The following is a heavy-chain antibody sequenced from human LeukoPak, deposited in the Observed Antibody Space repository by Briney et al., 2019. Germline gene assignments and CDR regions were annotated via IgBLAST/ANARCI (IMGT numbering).Heavy chain of an antibody. CDR1: GFTFSSYS. Sequence: PGGSLRLSCAASGFTFSSYSMNWVRQAPGKGLVWLSHITSDGSGTSYADSVKGRFTISRDNAKYTLYLQMNSLRAEDTAVYYCAKDQGARYYGSGSSWFDPWGQGTLVTVSS. D-gene: IGHD3-10*01. CDR2: ITSDGSGT. CDR3: AKDQGARYYGSGSSWFDP. J-gene: IGHJ5*02. V-gene: IGHV3-74*01.